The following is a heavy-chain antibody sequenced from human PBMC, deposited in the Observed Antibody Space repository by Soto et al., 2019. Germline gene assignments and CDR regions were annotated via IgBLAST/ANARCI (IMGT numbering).Heavy chain of an antibody. J-gene: IGHJ6*02. Sequence: GGSLRLSCAASGFTFSSYAMSWVRQAPGKGLEWVSAISGSGGSTYYADSVKGRFTISRDNSKNTLYLQMNSLRAEDTAVYYCAKDTAVGSSGYYYGNTTLSHYYYYYYGMDVWGQGTTVTVSS. CDR2: ISGSGGST. V-gene: IGHV3-23*01. CDR3: AKDTAVGSSGYYYGNTTLSHYYYYYYGMDV. CDR1: GFTFSSYA. D-gene: IGHD3-22*01.